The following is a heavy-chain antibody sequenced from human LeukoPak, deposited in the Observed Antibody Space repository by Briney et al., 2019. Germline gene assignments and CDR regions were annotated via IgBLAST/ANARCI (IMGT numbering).Heavy chain of an antibody. CDR1: GDSVSGSGVA. CDR3: ARDKGTYGAFFDY. V-gene: IGHV6-1*01. CDR2: TYYTSKWSN. J-gene: IGHJ4*02. D-gene: IGHD4-17*01. Sequence: SQTLSLTCAISGDSVSGSGVAWIWIRQSPSRGLEWLGRTYYTSKWSNDYAASVKNRLTINPDTSKNQFSLRLNSVTPEDTAVYYCARDKGTYGAFFDYWGQGTLVTVSS.